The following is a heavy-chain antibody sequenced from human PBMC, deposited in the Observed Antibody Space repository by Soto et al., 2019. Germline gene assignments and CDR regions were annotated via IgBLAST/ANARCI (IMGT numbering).Heavy chain of an antibody. D-gene: IGHD5-18*01. J-gene: IGHJ4*02. CDR3: ARGPQLWLPPSDY. CDR1: GFTFTGYY. V-gene: IGHV1-2*02. CDR2: INPDTGDT. Sequence: QMQLVQSGAEMRKPGASVKVSCKTSGFTFTGYYIHWVRRAPGQGLEWMGWINPDTGDTKYAQRFQGRVALTSDTSINTAYMDLSRLRPDDTAVFYCARGPQLWLPPSDYWGQGTLVTVSS.